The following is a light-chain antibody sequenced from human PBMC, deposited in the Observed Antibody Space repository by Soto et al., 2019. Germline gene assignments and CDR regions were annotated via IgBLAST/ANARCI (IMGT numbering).Light chain of an antibody. CDR1: ALPKQF. CDR2: KDT. J-gene: IGLJ1*01. Sequence: SYELTKPPSVSVSPGQTARITCSGDALPKQFAYWYQQKPGQAPVLLIYKDTERPSGIPERFSGSRSGTTVTLTISGVQAEDEADYYCQSADSSGTYVFGTGTKVTVL. CDR3: QSADSSGTYV. V-gene: IGLV3-25*03.